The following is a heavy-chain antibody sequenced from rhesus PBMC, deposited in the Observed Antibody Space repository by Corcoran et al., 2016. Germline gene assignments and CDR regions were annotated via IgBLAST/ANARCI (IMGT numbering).Heavy chain of an antibody. CDR2: IYGSSTCT. D-gene: IGHD6S26*01. V-gene: IGHV4S10*01. CDR1: GGSISDSYR. CDR3: AREGYSSGWSPYYFDY. J-gene: IGHJ4*01. Sequence: QVQLQESGPGVVKPSATLSLTCAVSGGSISDSYRWSWIRQPPGKGLEWIVYIYGSSTCTNYNHSLKGRVTISKDPSKNQFCVKLSSVTAADTAVYYCAREGYSSGWSPYYFDYWGQGVLVTVSS.